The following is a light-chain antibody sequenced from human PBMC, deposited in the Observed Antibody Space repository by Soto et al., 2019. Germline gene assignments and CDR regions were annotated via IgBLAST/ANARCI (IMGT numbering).Light chain of an antibody. CDR2: DAS. V-gene: IGKV3-11*01. Sequence: EIVLTQSPATLSLSPGERATLSCWASQSVSSYLAWSQQKPGQAPRLLIYDASNRATGIPDRFSGSGSGTDFTRTISSLEPEDVAVYYCQQRSNWPPTFGGGTKVEIK. CDR1: QSVSSY. CDR3: QQRSNWPPT. J-gene: IGKJ4*01.